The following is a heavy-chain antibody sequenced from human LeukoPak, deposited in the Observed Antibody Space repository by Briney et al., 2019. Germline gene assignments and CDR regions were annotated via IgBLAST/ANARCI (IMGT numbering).Heavy chain of an antibody. CDR3: ARRWSSGFPYFSDL. V-gene: IGHV4-59*08. D-gene: IGHD6-19*01. CDR1: GGTISNNY. CDR2: IHYSRST. J-gene: IGHJ5*02. Sequence: PSETLSLTCSVSGGTISNNYWSWIRPPPGKGLEWIVYIHYSRSTNYTPSHKSRVTISVDTSKTQYSLRLSSVTAADTAVYYCARRWSSGFPYFSDLWGEGALVTVSS.